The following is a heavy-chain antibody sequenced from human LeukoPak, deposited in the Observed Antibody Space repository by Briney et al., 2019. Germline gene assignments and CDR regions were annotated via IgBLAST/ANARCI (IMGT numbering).Heavy chain of an antibody. CDR2: IYYSGST. CDR1: GGSISSYY. J-gene: IGHJ3*02. Sequence: SETLSLTCTVSGGSISSYYWSWIRQPPGKGLEWIGYIYYSGSTNYNPSLKSRVTISVDTSKNQFSLKLCSVTAADTAVYYCARGGASGWLDAFDIWGQGTMVTVSS. V-gene: IGHV4-59*01. CDR3: ARGGASGWLDAFDI. D-gene: IGHD6-19*01.